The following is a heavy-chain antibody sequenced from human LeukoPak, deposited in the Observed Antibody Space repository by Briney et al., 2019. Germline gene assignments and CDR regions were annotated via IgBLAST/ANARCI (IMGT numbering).Heavy chain of an antibody. J-gene: IGHJ4*02. Sequence: GGSLRLSCAASGFTFDDYAMHWVRQAPGKGLEWVSLISGDGGSTYYADSVKGRFTISRDNSKNSLYLQMNSLSTEDTALYYCAKDGVYGSGSYIDYWGQGTLVTVSS. CDR2: ISGDGGST. CDR1: GFTFDDYA. CDR3: AKDGVYGSGSYIDY. V-gene: IGHV3-43*02. D-gene: IGHD3-10*01.